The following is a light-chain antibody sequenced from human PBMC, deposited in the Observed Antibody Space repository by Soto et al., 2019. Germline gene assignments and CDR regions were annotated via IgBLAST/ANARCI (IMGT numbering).Light chain of an antibody. Sequence: ERVMTKSHATLSVSPVEISNISCRSIQSVSSSYLAWYQQKPGQAPPLLIYGASSRATGIPDRFSGSGSGTDFTLTISRLEPEDFAVYDCQKHGSSPTLTLGRGPTVDIK. J-gene: IGKJ4*01. CDR2: GAS. CDR3: QKHGSSPTLT. V-gene: IGKV3-20*01. CDR1: QSVSSSY.